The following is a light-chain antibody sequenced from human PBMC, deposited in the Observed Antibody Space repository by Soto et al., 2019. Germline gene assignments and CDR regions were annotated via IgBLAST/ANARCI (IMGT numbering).Light chain of an antibody. Sequence: SYELTQPSSVSVSPGQTARITCSGDVLAKRYARWFQQKPGQAPVLVIYKDSERPSGIPERISGSGSGTTVTLTISGAQVEDEADYYCYSEADNTAVFGGGTQLTVL. CDR1: VLAKRY. CDR3: YSEADNTAV. V-gene: IGLV3-27*01. J-gene: IGLJ7*01. CDR2: KDS.